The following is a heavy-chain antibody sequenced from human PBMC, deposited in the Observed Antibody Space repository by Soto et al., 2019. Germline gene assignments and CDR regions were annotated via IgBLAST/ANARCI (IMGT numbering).Heavy chain of an antibody. CDR2: IIPIFGTA. Sequence: GASVKVSCKSSGGTFRSYAISCVRQAPGQGLEWMGGIIPIFGTANYAQKFQGRVTMTTDTSTSTAYMELRSLRSDDTAVYYCARGVGSGTYYNQYNWFDPWGQGTLVTVSS. CDR3: ARGVGSGTYYNQYNWFDP. CDR1: GGTFRSYA. J-gene: IGHJ5*02. D-gene: IGHD3-10*01. V-gene: IGHV1-69*05.